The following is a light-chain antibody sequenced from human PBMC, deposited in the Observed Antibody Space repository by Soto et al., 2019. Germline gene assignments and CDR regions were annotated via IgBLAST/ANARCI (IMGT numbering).Light chain of an antibody. V-gene: IGKV3-20*01. CDR3: QQYGSSPRT. J-gene: IGKJ1*01. CDR1: QSVSSNY. CDR2: GAF. Sequence: EIVLTQSPGTLSLSPGERATFSCRASQSVSSNYLAWYQQKPGQAPRLIIYGAFKRATGIPDRFSGSGSGTDFTLTISRMEPEDVAVYCCQQYGSSPRTLGQGTKVDIK.